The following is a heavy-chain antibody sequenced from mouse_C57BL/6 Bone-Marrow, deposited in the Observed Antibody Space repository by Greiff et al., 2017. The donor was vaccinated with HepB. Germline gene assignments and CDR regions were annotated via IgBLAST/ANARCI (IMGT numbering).Heavy chain of an antibody. D-gene: IGHD1-1*01. CDR1: GFTFSSYT. Sequence: DVKLVESGGGLVKPGGSLKLSCAASGFTFSSYTMSWVRQTPEKRLEWVATISGGGGNTYYPDSVKGRFTISRDNAKNTLYLQMSSLRSEDTALYYCARPSSYYYGSSWYFDVWGTGTTVTVSS. CDR2: ISGGGGNT. CDR3: ARPSSYYYGSSWYFDV. J-gene: IGHJ1*03. V-gene: IGHV5-9*01.